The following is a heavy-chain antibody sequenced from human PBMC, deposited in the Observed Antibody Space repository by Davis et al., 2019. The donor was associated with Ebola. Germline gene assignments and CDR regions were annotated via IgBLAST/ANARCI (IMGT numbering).Heavy chain of an antibody. CDR2: TYYASKWFH. CDR3: ARGWRRTGFDY. Sequence: HSQTLSLTCVMSGHSVSSNSGAWNWIRQSPSRGLEWLGRTYYASKWFHDYAVSVKSRLIINLDKSKNQFSLQPNSVTPEDTAVYYCARGWRRTGFDYWGQGILGTVSA. J-gene: IGHJ4*02. CDR1: GHSVSSNSGA. V-gene: IGHV6-1*01. D-gene: IGHD5-12*01.